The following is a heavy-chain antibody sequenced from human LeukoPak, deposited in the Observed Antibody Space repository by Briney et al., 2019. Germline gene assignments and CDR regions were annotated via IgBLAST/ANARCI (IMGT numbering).Heavy chain of an antibody. V-gene: IGHV3-11*01. J-gene: IGHJ4*02. CDR2: NSSGGDTK. CDR3: AREMGGDYGSGTFFDL. Sequence: GGSLRLSCAASEFVFSDYYMSWVRQAPGKGLEWVSYNSSGGDTKYYADSVKGRFTISRDNAKNSLYLQMNNLRAEDTAVYYCAREMGGDYGSGTFFDLWGQGNMVTVSS. CDR1: EFVFSDYY. D-gene: IGHD3-10*01.